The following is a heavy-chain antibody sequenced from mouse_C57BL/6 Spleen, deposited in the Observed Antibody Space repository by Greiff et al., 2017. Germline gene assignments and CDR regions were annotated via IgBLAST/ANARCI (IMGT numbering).Heavy chain of an antibody. CDR2: LYWDDDK. J-gene: IGHJ2*01. CDR3: ARAPIYYGYDGAFDY. V-gene: IGHV8-12*01. D-gene: IGHD2-2*01. Sequence: QVTLKESGPGILQSSQTLSLTCSFSGFSLSTSGMGVSWLRQPSGKGLEWLAHLYWDDDKRYNPSLKSRLTISKDTSRNQVFLKITSVDTADTATYYCARAPIYYGYDGAFDYWGQGTTLTVSS. CDR1: GFSLSTSGMG.